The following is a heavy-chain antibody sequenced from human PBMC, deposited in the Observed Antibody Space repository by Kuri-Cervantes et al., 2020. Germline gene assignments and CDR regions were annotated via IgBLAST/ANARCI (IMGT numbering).Heavy chain of an antibody. D-gene: IGHD1-26*01. V-gene: IGHV3-30-3*01. Sequence: GGSLRLSCAVSGFTFSSYAMHWVRQAPGKGLEWVAVISYDGSNKYYADSVKGRFTISRDNSKNTLYLQMNSLRAEDTAVYYCAKDPNTLGIVGVAVALDSWGQGTLVTVSS. CDR3: AKDPNTLGIVGVAVALDS. CDR2: ISYDGSNK. J-gene: IGHJ4*02. CDR1: GFTFSSYA.